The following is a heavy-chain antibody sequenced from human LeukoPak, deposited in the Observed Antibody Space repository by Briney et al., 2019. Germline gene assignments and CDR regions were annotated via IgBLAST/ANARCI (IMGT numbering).Heavy chain of an antibody. CDR3: ARVGYSSSRGFYGMDV. V-gene: IGHV3-48*03. CDR2: ISSSGSTI. D-gene: IGHD6-13*01. Sequence: GGSLRLSCAASGFTFSSYEMNWVRQAPGKGLEWVSYISSSGSTIYYAASVKGRFTISRDNAKNSLYLQMNSLRAEDTAVYYCARVGYSSSRGFYGMDVWGQGTTVTVSS. CDR1: GFTFSSYE. J-gene: IGHJ6*02.